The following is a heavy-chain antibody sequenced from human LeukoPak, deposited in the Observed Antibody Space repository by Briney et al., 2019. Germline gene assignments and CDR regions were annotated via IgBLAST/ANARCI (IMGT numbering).Heavy chain of an antibody. CDR3: ARQFWSGYYTSDY. J-gene: IGHJ4*02. CDR2: ICYSGST. Sequence: SETLSLTCTVSGGSISSSSYYWGWIRQPPGKGLEWIGTICYSGSTYYNPSLKSRVTISIDTSKKQFSLELSSVTAADTAVYYCARQFWSGYYTSDYWGQGTLVTVSS. D-gene: IGHD3-3*01. CDR1: GGSISSSSYY. V-gene: IGHV4-39*01.